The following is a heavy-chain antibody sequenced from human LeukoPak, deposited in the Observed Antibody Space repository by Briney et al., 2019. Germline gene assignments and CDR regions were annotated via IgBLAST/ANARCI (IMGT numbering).Heavy chain of an antibody. J-gene: IGHJ4*02. V-gene: IGHV4-30-2*01. CDR3: ARNLVATSTYYFDC. Sequence: TLSLTCAVSGGSISSGGYSWSWIRQPPGKGLEWVGYIYHSGSTYYNPSLKSRVTISVDRSKNQFSLKLSSVTAADTAVYYCARNLVATSTYYFDCWGQGTLVTVSS. CDR2: IYHSGST. D-gene: IGHD5-12*01. CDR1: GGSISSGGYS.